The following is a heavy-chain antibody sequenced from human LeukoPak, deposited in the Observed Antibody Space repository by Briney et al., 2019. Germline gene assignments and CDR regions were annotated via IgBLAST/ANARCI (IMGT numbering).Heavy chain of an antibody. V-gene: IGHV3-11*01. CDR3: ARQETNWNYEDY. CDR2: ISSSGSTI. J-gene: IGHJ4*02. D-gene: IGHD1-7*01. CDR1: GFTFSDYY. Sequence: GGSLRLSCAASGFTFSDYYMSWIRQAPGKGLEWVSCISSSGSTIYYADSVKGRFTISRDNAKNSLYLQMNSLRAEDTAVYYCARQETNWNYEDYWGQGTLVTVSS.